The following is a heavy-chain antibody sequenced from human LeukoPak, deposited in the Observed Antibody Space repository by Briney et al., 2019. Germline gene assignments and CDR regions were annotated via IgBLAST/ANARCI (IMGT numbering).Heavy chain of an antibody. J-gene: IGHJ1*01. CDR3: AKRASFWQQLVD. CDR1: GFTFSDYY. Sequence: PGGSLRLSCAASGFTFSDYYMSWIRQAPGKGLEWVSYISSSGSSIYYADSVKGRFTISRDNSKNTLYLQMNSLRAEDTAVYYCAKRASFWQQLVDWGQGTLVTVSS. D-gene: IGHD6-13*01. V-gene: IGHV3-11*01. CDR2: ISSSGSSI.